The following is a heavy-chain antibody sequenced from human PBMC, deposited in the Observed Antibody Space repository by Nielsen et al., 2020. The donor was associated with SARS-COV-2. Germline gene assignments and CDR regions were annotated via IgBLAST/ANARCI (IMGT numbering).Heavy chain of an antibody. V-gene: IGHV7-4-1*02. Sequence: ASVKVSCKASGYTFTSYAMNWVRQAPGQGLEWMGWINTNTGNPTYAQGFTGRFVFSLDTSVSTAYLQISSLKAEDTAVYYCARDLNVQLWNYYYYYGMDVWGQGTTVTVSS. CDR2: INTNTGNP. D-gene: IGHD5-18*01. J-gene: IGHJ6*02. CDR3: ARDLNVQLWNYYYYYGMDV. CDR1: GYTFTSYA.